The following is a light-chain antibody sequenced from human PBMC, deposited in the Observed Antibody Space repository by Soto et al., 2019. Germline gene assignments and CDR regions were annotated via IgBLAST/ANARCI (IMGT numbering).Light chain of an antibody. Sequence: EIVLTQSPDTLSLSPGGRATLSCRASQSIGDTLAWYQQKPGQAPRLLIYGISKRATDIPDRFSGSGSGTEFTLTISSLQPEDFATYYCQQHGQWPITFGQGTKVDIK. V-gene: IGKV3D-15*01. J-gene: IGKJ1*01. CDR1: QSIGDT. CDR2: GIS. CDR3: QQHGQWPIT.